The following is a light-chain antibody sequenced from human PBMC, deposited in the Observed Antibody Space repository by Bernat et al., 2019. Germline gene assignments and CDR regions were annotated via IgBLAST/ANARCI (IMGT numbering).Light chain of an antibody. J-gene: IGLJ2*01. CDR1: SSNFGAGYA. Sequence: QSVLTQPPSVSGAPGQRVTISCTGSSSNFGAGYAVHWYQRLPGTPPKLLIYGNNNRPSGVPDRFSGSKSGTSASLSVTGLQAEDEADYHCQSYDSSLSGVVFGGGTKLTVL. CDR2: GNN. V-gene: IGLV1-40*01. CDR3: QSYDSSLSGVV.